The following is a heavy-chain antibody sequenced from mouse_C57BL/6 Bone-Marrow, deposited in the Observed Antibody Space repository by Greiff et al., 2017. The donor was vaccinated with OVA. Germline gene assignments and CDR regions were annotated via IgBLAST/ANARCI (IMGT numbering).Heavy chain of an antibody. J-gene: IGHJ4*01. V-gene: IGHV10-3*01. CDR3: VRENYGSSFYYAMDY. CDR1: GFTFTTYA. Sequence: DVKLVESGGGLVQPKGSLKLSCAASGFTFTTYAMHWVRQAPGQGLEWVARIRSKSSNYATYYADSVKDRFTISRDDSQSMLYLQMNNLKTEDTAMYYCVRENYGSSFYYAMDYWGQGTSVTVSS. CDR2: IRSKSSNYAT. D-gene: IGHD1-1*01.